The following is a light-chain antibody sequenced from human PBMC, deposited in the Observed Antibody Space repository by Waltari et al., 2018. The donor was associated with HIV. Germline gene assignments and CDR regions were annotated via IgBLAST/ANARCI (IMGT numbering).Light chain of an antibody. V-gene: IGKV4-1*01. CDR2: WAS. J-gene: IGKJ4*01. Sequence: DFVMTQPPDSLAVSLGEMANIHCKSSQSVLYSATKKNSLAWYQQKPGQPPKLLISWASTRESGVPARFSGSGSGTDFTLTINNLQAEDVAVYYCQQYYTTPLSFGGGTKVEIK. CDR1: QSVLYSATKKNS. CDR3: QQYYTTPLS.